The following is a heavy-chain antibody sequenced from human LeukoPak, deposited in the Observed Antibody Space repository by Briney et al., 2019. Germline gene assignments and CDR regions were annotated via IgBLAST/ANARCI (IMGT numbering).Heavy chain of an antibody. V-gene: IGHV3-23*01. J-gene: IGHJ4*02. CDR2: ISGSGGST. CDR3: AKDFIRTGSHLPKTYFDY. Sequence: GGSLRLSCAASGFTFSSYAMSWVRQAPGKGLEWVSAISGSGGSTYYADSVKGRFTISRDNSKNTLYLQMNSLRAEDTAVYYCAKDFIRTGSHLPKTYFDYWGQGTPVTVSS. D-gene: IGHD1-26*01. CDR1: GFTFSSYA.